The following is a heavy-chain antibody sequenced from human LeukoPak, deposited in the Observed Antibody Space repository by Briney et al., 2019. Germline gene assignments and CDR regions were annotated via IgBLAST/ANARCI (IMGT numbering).Heavy chain of an antibody. CDR1: GGSISGYY. V-gene: IGHV4-59*01. Sequence: SETLSLTCTVSGGSISGYYWSWIRQPPGKGLEWIGYIYYSGSTNYNPSLKSRVTISVDTSKNQFSLKLSSVTAADTAVYYCARVPGSGSYWGQGTLVTVSS. CDR3: ARVPGSGSY. CDR2: IYYSGST. D-gene: IGHD3-10*01. J-gene: IGHJ4*02.